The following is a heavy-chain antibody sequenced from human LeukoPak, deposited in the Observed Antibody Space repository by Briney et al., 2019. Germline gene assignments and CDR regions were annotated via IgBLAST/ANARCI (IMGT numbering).Heavy chain of an antibody. D-gene: IGHD3-10*01. V-gene: IGHV4-59*01. CDR1: GGSISSYY. Sequence: SETLPLTCTVSGGSISSYYWSWIRQPPGKGLEWIGYIYYSGSTNYNPSLKSRVTISVDTSKNQFSLKLSSVTAADTAVYYCARDLAPGRGFWFDPWGQGTLVTVSS. J-gene: IGHJ5*02. CDR2: IYYSGST. CDR3: ARDLAPGRGFWFDP.